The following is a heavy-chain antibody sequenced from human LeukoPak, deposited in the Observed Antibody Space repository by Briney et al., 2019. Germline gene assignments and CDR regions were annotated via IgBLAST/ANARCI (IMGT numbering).Heavy chain of an antibody. Sequence: SETLSLTCTVSGGSISSGSYYWSWIRQPAGKGLEWIGRIYTSGSTNYNPSLKSRVTMSVDTSKNQFSLKLSSVTAADTAVYYCAREGYSGYDFVDYWGQGTLVTVSS. D-gene: IGHD5-12*01. J-gene: IGHJ4*02. CDR3: AREGYSGYDFVDY. V-gene: IGHV4-61*02. CDR1: GGSISSGSYY. CDR2: IYTSGST.